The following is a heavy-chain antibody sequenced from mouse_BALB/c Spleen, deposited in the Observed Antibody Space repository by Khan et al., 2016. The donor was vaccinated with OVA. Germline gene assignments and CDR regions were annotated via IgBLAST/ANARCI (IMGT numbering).Heavy chain of an antibody. CDR2: IDPANGNA. CDR1: GFNIKDTY. D-gene: IGHD4-1*01. Sequence: EVELVESGAELVKPGASVKLSCTASGFNIKDTYMHWVKQRPEQGLEWIGRIDPANGNAKYDPKFQGKATITADTSSNTAHLQLSSLTSEDTAVYFCARDYWDAFAYWGQGTLVTVST. CDR3: ARDYWDAFAY. V-gene: IGHV14-3*02. J-gene: IGHJ3*01.